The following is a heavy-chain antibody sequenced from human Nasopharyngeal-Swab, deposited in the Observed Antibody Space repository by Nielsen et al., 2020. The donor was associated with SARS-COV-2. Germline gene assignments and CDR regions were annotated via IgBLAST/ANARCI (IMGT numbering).Heavy chain of an antibody. CDR1: GFTFSSYG. CDR2: IWYDGSNK. D-gene: IGHD2-15*01. CDR3: AKAHGGGFYYYYMDV. V-gene: IGHV3-30*02. J-gene: IGHJ6*03. Sequence: GGSLRLSCAASGFTFSSYGMHWVRQAPGKGLEWVAVIWYDGSNKYYADSVKGRFTISRDNSKNTLYLQMNSLRAEDTAVYYCAKAHGGGFYYYYMDVWGKGTTVTVSS.